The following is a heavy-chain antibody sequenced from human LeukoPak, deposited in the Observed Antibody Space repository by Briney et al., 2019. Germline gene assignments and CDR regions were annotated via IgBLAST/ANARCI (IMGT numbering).Heavy chain of an antibody. CDR1: GFTFSNYW. CDR3: ARSETTYYYDSSVYFYYYYGMDV. V-gene: IGHV3-7*01. Sequence: GGSLRLSCAASGFTFSNYWMTWVRQAPGKGLEWVANIKQDGSEKYYVDSVKGRFTISRDNAKNSLYLQMNSLRAEDTAVYYCARSETTYYYDSSVYFYYYYGMDVWSQGTTVTVSS. CDR2: IKQDGSEK. J-gene: IGHJ6*02. D-gene: IGHD3-22*01.